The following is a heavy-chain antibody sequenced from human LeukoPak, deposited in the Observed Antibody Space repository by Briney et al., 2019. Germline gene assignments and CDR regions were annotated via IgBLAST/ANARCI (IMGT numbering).Heavy chain of an antibody. CDR3: ATYRQVLLPFES. CDR1: GFTFSSYA. Sequence: PGGSLRLSCAASGFTFSSYAMHWVRQAPGKGLEWVAVISYDGSNKYYADSVRGRFTISRDNSKSILSLQMNSLRAGDTAIYYCATYRQVLLPFESWGQGTLVTVSS. D-gene: IGHD5-18*01. J-gene: IGHJ4*02. V-gene: IGHV3-30*04. CDR2: ISYDGSNK.